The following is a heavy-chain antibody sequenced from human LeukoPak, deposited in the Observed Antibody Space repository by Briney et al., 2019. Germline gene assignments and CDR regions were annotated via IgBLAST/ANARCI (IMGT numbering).Heavy chain of an antibody. J-gene: IGHJ4*02. CDR1: GGSISSGSYY. CDR2: IYTSGST. Sequence: SETLSLTCTVSGGSISSGSYYWSWIRQPAGKVLEWIGRIYTSGSTNYNPSLKSRVTISVDTSKNQFSLKLSSVTAADTAVYYCARDFVEMATIVNYFDYWGQGTLVTVSS. V-gene: IGHV4-61*02. D-gene: IGHD5-24*01. CDR3: ARDFVEMATIVNYFDY.